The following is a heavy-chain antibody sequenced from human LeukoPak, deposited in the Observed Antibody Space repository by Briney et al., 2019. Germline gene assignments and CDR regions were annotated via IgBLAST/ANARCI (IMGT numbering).Heavy chain of an antibody. D-gene: IGHD3-16*01. CDR3: AKEDYDYGAFDI. V-gene: IGHV4-34*01. J-gene: IGHJ3*02. CDR1: GGSFSGYY. CDR2: INHSGST. Sequence: PSETLSLTCAVYGGSFSGYYWSWIRQPPGRGLEWIGKINHSGSTNYNPSLKSRVTISVDTSKNQFSLKLSSVTAADTAEYYCAKEDYDYGAFDIWGQGTMVTVSS.